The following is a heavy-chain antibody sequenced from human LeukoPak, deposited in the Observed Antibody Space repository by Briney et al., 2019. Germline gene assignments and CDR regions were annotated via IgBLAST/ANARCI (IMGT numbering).Heavy chain of an antibody. Sequence: GGSLRLSCSASGFTFSSFAMNWVRQAPGKGLEWVSTISASGGRTYYADSLRGRFTTFRDNSKKTVDLQMNSLRVEDTAVYYCAKEVVGATPDFDPWGQGTLVTVSS. D-gene: IGHD1-26*01. J-gene: IGHJ5*02. CDR3: AKEVVGATPDFDP. CDR2: ISASGGRT. V-gene: IGHV3-23*01. CDR1: GFTFSSFA.